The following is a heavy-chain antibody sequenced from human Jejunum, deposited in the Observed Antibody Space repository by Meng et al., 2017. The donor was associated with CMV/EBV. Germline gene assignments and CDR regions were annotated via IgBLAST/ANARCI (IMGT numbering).Heavy chain of an antibody. CDR1: GFTFSRYA. J-gene: IGHJ4*02. V-gene: IGHV3-23*01. CDR2: INGDTT. D-gene: IGHD3-3*01. CDR3: VKNSFGVIVSPDS. Sequence: ASGFTFSRYAMSWVRQAPGKGLEWVSAINGDTTYYADSVKGRFTISRDNSKNTVSLQMNNLRAGDTALYYCVKNSFGVIVSPDSWGPGTLVTVSS.